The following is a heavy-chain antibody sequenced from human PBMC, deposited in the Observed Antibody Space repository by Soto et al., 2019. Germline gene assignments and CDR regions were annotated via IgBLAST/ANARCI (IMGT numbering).Heavy chain of an antibody. Sequence: GGSLRLSCAASGFTVSSNYMSWVRQAPGKGLEWVSVIYSGGSTYYADSVKGRFTISRDNSKNTLYLQMNSLRAEDTAVYYCTTDSYMTNIIVRFDYWGHGTLVTVSS. J-gene: IGHJ4*01. D-gene: IGHD4-17*01. CDR1: GFTVSSNY. CDR2: IYSGGST. V-gene: IGHV3-53*01. CDR3: TTDSYMTNIIVRFDY.